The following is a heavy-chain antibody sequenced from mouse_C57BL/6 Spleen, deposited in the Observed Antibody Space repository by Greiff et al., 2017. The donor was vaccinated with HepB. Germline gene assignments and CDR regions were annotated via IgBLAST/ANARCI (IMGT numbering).Heavy chain of an antibody. J-gene: IGHJ1*03. Sequence: QVQLQQPGTELVKPGASVKLSCKASGYTFTSYWMHWVQQSPGQGLEWIGNINPSTGGTNYNEKFKSKATLTVDKSSSTAYMQLSSLTAEDSAVYYGARSGGSLHWWYLAVWGTGTTVNVSS. CDR2: INPSTGGT. CDR1: GYTFTSYW. CDR3: ARSGGSLHWWYLAV. V-gene: IGHV1-53*01. D-gene: IGHD6-5*01.